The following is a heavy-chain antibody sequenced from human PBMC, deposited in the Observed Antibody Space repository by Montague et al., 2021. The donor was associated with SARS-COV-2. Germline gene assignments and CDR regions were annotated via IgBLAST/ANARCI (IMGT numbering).Heavy chain of an antibody. Sequence: SETLSLTCGVPGGSIDVSVGRYYWSWIRQPPGKGLEWIGYVYYSGNTDYTPSLRSRVTMSVDTSKNQFFLTLKSVTAADTAIYYCARGTTNPYDTRGVWFDPWGQGTLVTVSS. J-gene: IGHJ5*02. CDR2: VYYSGNT. V-gene: IGHV4-61*01. D-gene: IGHD3-22*01. CDR1: GGSIDVSVGRYY. CDR3: ARGTTNPYDTRGVWFDP.